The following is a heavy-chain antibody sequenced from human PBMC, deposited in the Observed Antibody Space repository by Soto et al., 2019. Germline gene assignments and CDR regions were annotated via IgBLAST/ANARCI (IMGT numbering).Heavy chain of an antibody. D-gene: IGHD3-10*01. CDR3: AGYSSSFVGFEV. CDR1: GGSFSDYD. J-gene: IGHJ3*01. V-gene: IGHV4-34*01. Sequence: QVQLQQWGAGLLKPSETLSLNCGVLGGSFSDYDWTWVRQSPGRGLEWIGEVSQSGQITYNPSLKSRLTISGDTAKNQFSLRLTSVTAAGTAVSFCAGYSSSFVGFEVWGHGTEVTVSS. CDR2: VSQSGQI.